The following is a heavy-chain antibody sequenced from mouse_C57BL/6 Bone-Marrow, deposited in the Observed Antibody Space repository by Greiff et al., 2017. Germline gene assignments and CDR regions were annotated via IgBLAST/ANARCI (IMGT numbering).Heavy chain of an antibody. CDR1: GYTFTSYG. V-gene: IGHV1-81*01. D-gene: IGHD2-3*01. CDR3: ARDDGYPLYYYAMDY. J-gene: IGHJ4*01. Sequence: SGAELARPGASVKLSCKASGYTFTSYGISWVKQRTGQGLEWIGEIYPRSGNTYYNEKFKGKATLTADKSSSTAYMELRSLTSEDSAVYFCARDDGYPLYYYAMDYWGQGTSVTVSS. CDR2: IYPRSGNT.